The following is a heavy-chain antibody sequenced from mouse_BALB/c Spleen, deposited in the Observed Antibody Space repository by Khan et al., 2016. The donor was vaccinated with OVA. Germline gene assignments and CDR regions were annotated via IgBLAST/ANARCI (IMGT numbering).Heavy chain of an antibody. CDR2: IDPFSGGT. CDR1: GYSFTTYY. V-gene: IGHV1S135*01. CDR3: TRHGYVAGLTY. Sequence: EVKLVESGPELMKPGTSVKISCKASGYSFTTYYIHWVMQSHGTSLEWIGYIDPFSGGTTYNQNFKDKATLTVDKSSSTAYLHFSNLTSDHFAVYYCTRHGYVAGLTYWGQGALVTVSA. J-gene: IGHJ3*01. D-gene: IGHD2-2*01.